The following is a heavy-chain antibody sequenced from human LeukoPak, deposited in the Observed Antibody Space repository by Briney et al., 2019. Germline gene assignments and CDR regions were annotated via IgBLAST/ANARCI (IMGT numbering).Heavy chain of an antibody. Sequence: GGSLRLSCVASGFMFDDYGMSWVRQAPGKGLEWVSGINWNGGSTGYADSVKGRFTISRDNAKNSLYLRMNSLRAEDTALYYCARGGSTGWYSFDYWGQGTLVTVSS. CDR1: GFMFDDYG. V-gene: IGHV3-20*04. CDR3: ARGGSTGWYSFDY. J-gene: IGHJ4*02. CDR2: INWNGGST. D-gene: IGHD6-19*01.